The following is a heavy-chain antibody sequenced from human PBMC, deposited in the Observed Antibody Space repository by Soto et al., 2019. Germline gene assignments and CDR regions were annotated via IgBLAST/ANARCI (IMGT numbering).Heavy chain of an antibody. CDR1: GFTCSSYG. V-gene: IGHV3-30*18. D-gene: IGHD6-13*01. CDR2: ISYDGSNK. J-gene: IGHJ4*02. CDR3: ANDGPGYSSSY. Sequence: QVQLVESGGGVVQPGKSLRLSCAAAGFTCSSYGMHWVRQAPGKGLEWVAVISYDGSNKYYADSVKGRFTISRDNSKNTLYLQMNSLRAEDTAVYYCANDGPGYSSSYWGQGTLVTVSS.